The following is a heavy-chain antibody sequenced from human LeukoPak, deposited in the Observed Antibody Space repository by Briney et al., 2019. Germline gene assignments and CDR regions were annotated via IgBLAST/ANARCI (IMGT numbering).Heavy chain of an antibody. V-gene: IGHV3-30*18. CDR1: GFTFSSYG. D-gene: IGHD6-6*01. Sequence: GRSLRLSCAASGFTFSSYGMHWVRQAPGKGLEWVAVISYDGSNKYYADSVKGRFTISRDNSKNMLYLQMNSLRAEDTAVYYCAKDIFEYSSSADFDYWGQGTLVTVSS. CDR3: AKDIFEYSSSADFDY. J-gene: IGHJ4*02. CDR2: ISYDGSNK.